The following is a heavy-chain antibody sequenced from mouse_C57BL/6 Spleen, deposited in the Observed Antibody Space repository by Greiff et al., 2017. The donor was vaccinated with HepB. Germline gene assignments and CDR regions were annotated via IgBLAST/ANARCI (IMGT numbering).Heavy chain of an antibody. CDR3: TTGAAQAGFGY. J-gene: IGHJ3*01. D-gene: IGHD3-2*02. V-gene: IGHV14-1*01. CDR2: IDPEDGDT. CDR1: GFNIKDYY. Sequence: VQLQQSGAELVRPGASVKLSCTASGFNIKDYYMHWVKPWPEQGLVWSGRIDPEDGDTEYAPKFPGKATMTSDTSSNPASLQLSSLTSEDTAVYYCTTGAAQAGFGYWGQGSLVTVAA.